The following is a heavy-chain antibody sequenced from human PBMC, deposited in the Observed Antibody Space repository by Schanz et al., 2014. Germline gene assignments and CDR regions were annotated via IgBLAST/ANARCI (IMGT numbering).Heavy chain of an antibody. CDR2: IFYSGST. CDR3: ANKPNIAEEGHLFQY. D-gene: IGHD6-13*01. J-gene: IGHJ1*01. V-gene: IGHV4-39*01. CDR1: DGSITNSRSY. Sequence: QLQLQESGPGLVKPSETLSLTCTVSDGSITNSRSYWGWIRQPPGKGLEWIGSIFYSGSTFYNPSHKSRVPISVDPPKTQFSLRMGSVTAADTAVYYCANKPNIAEEGHLFQYWGQGTLVAVSS.